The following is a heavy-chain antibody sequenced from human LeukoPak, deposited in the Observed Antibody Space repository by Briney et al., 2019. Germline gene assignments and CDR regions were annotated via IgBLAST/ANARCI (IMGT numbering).Heavy chain of an antibody. Sequence: SETLSLTCTVSGGSISSYYWSWIRQPAGKGPEWIGRIYTSGSANYNASLKSRVSMSVDTSKNQFSLKLSSVTAADTAVFYCARENSGSYREFDYWGQGTLVTVSS. D-gene: IGHD1-26*01. J-gene: IGHJ4*02. CDR3: ARENSGSYREFDY. CDR2: IYTSGSA. V-gene: IGHV4-4*07. CDR1: GGSISSYY.